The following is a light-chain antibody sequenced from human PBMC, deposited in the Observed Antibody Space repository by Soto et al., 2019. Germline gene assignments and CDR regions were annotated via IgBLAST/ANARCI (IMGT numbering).Light chain of an antibody. CDR2: GAS. CDR1: QSISSPY. Sequence: EIVLTQSPGTLSLSPGERATLSCRASQSISSPYLARYQQKPGQAPRLLIDGASSRATGVPDRFSGSGSGTDFTLTISRLEPEDFAVYYCQQYDSWTFGQGTKVDI. V-gene: IGKV3-20*01. CDR3: QQYDSWT. J-gene: IGKJ1*01.